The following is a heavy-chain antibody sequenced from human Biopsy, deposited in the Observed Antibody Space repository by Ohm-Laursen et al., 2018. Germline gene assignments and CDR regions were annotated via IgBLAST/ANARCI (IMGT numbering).Heavy chain of an antibody. V-gene: IGHV1-69*01. J-gene: IGHJ1*01. Sequence: GSSVKVSCKAPGGTFSNYGVNWVRQAPGQGLEWLGGNIPILGKGNYTQKFQDRVTVAADQSTSTVTMEPRSLRSDDTAVYYCATKLTGYFHHWGQGILVIVSS. CDR2: NIPILGKG. D-gene: IGHD3-9*01. CDR1: GGTFSNYG. CDR3: ATKLTGYFHH.